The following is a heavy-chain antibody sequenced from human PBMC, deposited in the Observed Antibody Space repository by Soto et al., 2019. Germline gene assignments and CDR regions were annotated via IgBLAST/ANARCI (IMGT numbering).Heavy chain of an antibody. CDR3: ARGAIAIFGVIPNWLDP. V-gene: IGHV4-30-2*01. CDR1: GGSITSSGYS. CDR2: IYRSGTT. J-gene: IGHJ5*02. D-gene: IGHD3-3*01. Sequence: GGSITSSGYSWNWIRQTPGKGLEWIGYIYRSGTTYYNPSLKSRVTISVDKSKNQFSLTLSSVTAADTAVYYCARGAIAIFGVIPNWLDPWGQGTLVTVSS.